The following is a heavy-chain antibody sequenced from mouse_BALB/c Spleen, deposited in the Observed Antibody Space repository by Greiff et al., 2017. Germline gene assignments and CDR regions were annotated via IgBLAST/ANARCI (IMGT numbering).Heavy chain of an antibody. D-gene: IGHD2-4*01. Sequence: VKLMESGPGLVQPSQSLSITCTVSGFSLTSYGVHWVRQSPGKGLEWLGVIWSGGSTDYNAAFISRLSISKDNSKSQVFFKMNSLQADDTAIYYCARRYYDYDWYAMDYWGQGTSVTVSS. CDR3: ARRYYDYDWYAMDY. J-gene: IGHJ4*01. V-gene: IGHV2-4-1*01. CDR2: IWSGGST. CDR1: GFSLTSYG.